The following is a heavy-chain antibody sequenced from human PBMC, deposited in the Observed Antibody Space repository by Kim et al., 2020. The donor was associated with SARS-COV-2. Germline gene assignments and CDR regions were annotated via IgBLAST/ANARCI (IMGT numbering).Heavy chain of an antibody. V-gene: IGHV3-23*01. J-gene: IGHJ6*02. CDR3: AKTLYGGMDV. D-gene: IGHD2-8*01. CDR2: T. Sequence: TSYADSVKGRLTISRDKSKNTLYLQMNSLRVEDTAMYYCAKTLYGGMDVWGQGTTVTVSS.